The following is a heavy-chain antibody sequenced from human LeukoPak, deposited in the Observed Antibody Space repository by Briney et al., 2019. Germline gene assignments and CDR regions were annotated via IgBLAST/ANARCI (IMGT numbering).Heavy chain of an antibody. CDR2: IYTSGST. CDR3: ARDRGYYDRSGYYAFDI. V-gene: IGHV4-4*07. D-gene: IGHD3-22*01. J-gene: IGHJ3*02. Sequence: KPSETLSLNCTVSGGSISSYYWSWIREPARVGLGWVGRIYTSGSTDYNPSLNSRVTMSVDTSKNQFSLKLSSVTAADTAVYYCARDRGYYDRSGYYAFDIWGQGTMVTVSS. CDR1: GGSISSYY.